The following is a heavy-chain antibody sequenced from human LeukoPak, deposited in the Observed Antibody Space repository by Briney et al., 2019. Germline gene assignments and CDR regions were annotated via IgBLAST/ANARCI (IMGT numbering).Heavy chain of an antibody. CDR1: GGSISSSSYY. D-gene: IGHD4/OR15-4a*01. J-gene: IGHJ4*02. CDR3: ARQPPFFGDYGGY. V-gene: IGHV4-39*01. CDR2: ICYNGGT. Sequence: SETLSLTCTLSGGSISSSSYYWGWIRQPPGKGLEWIGSICYNGGTYYNPSLKSRVTISADTSKNQFSLKLSSVTATDTAVYYCARQPPFFGDYGGYWGQGTLVTVSS.